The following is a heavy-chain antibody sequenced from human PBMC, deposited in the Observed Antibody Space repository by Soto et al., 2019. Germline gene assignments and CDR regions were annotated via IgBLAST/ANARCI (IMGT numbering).Heavy chain of an antibody. V-gene: IGHV3-33*01. Sequence: QVQLVESGGGVVQPGRSLRLSCVASGFKFRNYGMHWVRQAPGKGPEWVAVIWYDGSNKKYVDSVKGRFTICRDNSKNTLYLQMSSLRSEDTAVYYCATNIWGDHANAFDVWRQGTMVIVSS. CDR2: IWYDGSNK. CDR3: ATNIWGDHANAFDV. J-gene: IGHJ3*01. CDR1: GFKFRNYG. D-gene: IGHD3-16*01.